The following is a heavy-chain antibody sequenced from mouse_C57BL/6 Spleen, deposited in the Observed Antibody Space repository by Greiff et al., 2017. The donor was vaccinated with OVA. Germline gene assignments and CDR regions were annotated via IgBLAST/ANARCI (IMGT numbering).Heavy chain of an antibody. D-gene: IGHD1-1*01. CDR2: IDPEDGET. Sequence: VHVKQSGAELVKPGASVKLSCTASSFNIKDYYMHWVKQRTEQGLEWIGRIDPEDGETKYAPKFQGKATITADTSSNTAYLQLSSLTSEDTAVYYCVSDYAPEHYFDYWGQGTTLTVSS. CDR1: SFNIKDYY. V-gene: IGHV14-2*01. J-gene: IGHJ2*01. CDR3: VSDYAPEHYFDY.